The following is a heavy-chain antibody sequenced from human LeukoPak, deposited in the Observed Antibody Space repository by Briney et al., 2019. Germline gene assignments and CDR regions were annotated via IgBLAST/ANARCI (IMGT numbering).Heavy chain of an antibody. CDR2: IYYSGST. CDR3: ARASTTVTTSSYYNGMDV. V-gene: IGHV4-61*01. Sequence: ASETLSLTCTVSGGSVSSGSYYWSWIRQPPGKGLEWIGYIYYSGSTNYNPSLKSRVTISVDTSKNQFSLKLSSVTAADTAVYYCARASTTVTTSSYYNGMDVWGQGTTVTVSS. J-gene: IGHJ6*02. CDR1: GGSVSSGSYY. D-gene: IGHD4-17*01.